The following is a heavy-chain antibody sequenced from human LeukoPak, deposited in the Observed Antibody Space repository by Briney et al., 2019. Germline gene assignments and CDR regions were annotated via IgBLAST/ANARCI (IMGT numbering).Heavy chain of an antibody. CDR1: GFTFSSYW. CDR2: IKEDGSEE. V-gene: IGHV3-7*01. CDR3: ARAAIAAARIYYYMDV. J-gene: IGHJ6*03. D-gene: IGHD6-13*01. Sequence: GGSLRLSCTASGFTFSSYWMSWVRQAPGKGLEWVANIKEDGSEEYYVDSVTGRFTISRDNAENSLYLQMNSLRAEDTAVYYCARAAIAAARIYYYMDVWGKGTTVTVSS.